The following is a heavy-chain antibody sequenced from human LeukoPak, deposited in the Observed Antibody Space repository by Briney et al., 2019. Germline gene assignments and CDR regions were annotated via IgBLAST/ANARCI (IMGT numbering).Heavy chain of an antibody. Sequence: GRSLRVSCAASGFTFDDYAMHWVRHAPGKGLEWVSGISWNSGRIDYADSVKGRFTISRDNATNSLYLQMNSLRAEDTALYYCAKDPGGYYGSGSYYSYFDYWGQGTLVTVSS. D-gene: IGHD3-10*01. CDR1: GFTFDDYA. V-gene: IGHV3-9*01. J-gene: IGHJ4*02. CDR2: ISWNSGRI. CDR3: AKDPGGYYGSGSYYSYFDY.